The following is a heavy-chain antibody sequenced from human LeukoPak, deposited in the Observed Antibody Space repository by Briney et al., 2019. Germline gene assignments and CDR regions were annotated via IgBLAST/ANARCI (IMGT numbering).Heavy chain of an antibody. J-gene: IGHJ4*02. D-gene: IGHD3-10*01. CDR3: ARGLMDRGVITPGH. Sequence: ASVKASCKASGGTFSSYAISWVRQATGQGLEWMGWMNPSSGNTGYAQKFQGRVTMTRSSSISTAYMDLSNLRFEDTAVYYCARGLMDRGVITPGHWGQGTLVTVSS. V-gene: IGHV1-8*02. CDR1: GGTFSSYA. CDR2: MNPSSGNT.